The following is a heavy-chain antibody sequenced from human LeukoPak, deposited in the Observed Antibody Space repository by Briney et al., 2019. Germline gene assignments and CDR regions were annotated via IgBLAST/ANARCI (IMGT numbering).Heavy chain of an antibody. CDR2: NDDGSST. CDR1: GFTFKNYW. D-gene: IGHD2-15*01. CDR3: VRGGASTWS. J-gene: IGHJ5*02. V-gene: IGHV3-74*01. Sequence: GGSLRLSCVASGFTFKNYWMHWVRQAPGKGPVWVSRNDDGSSTSYADSVKGRFAISRDDAKNTLYLQMNSLRAEDTAVYYCVRGGASTWSWGQGTLVTVSS.